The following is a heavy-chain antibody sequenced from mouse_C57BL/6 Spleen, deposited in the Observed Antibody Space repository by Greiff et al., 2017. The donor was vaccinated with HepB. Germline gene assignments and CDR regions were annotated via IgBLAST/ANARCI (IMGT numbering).Heavy chain of an antibody. V-gene: IGHV1-4*01. D-gene: IGHD3-3*01. CDR2: INPSSGYT. Sequence: QVQLQQSGAELARPGASVKMSCKASGYTFTSYTMHWVKQRPGQGLEWIGYINPSSGYTKYNQKFKDKATLTADKSSSTAYMQLSSLTSEDSAVYYCASLLGQRYYFDYWGQGTTLTVSS. CDR3: ASLLGQRYYFDY. CDR1: GYTFTSYT. J-gene: IGHJ2*01.